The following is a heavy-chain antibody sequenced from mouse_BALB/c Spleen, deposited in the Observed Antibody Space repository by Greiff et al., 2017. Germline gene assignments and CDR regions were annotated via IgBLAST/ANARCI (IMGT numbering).Heavy chain of an antibody. CDR1: GFSLTSYG. V-gene: IGHV2-4-1*01. Sequence: VHLVESGPGLVQPSQSLSITCTVSGFSLTSYGVHWVRQSPGKGLEWLGVIWSGGSTDYNAAFISRLSISKDNSKSQVFFKMNSLQADDTAIYYCARNGYYGSAWFAYWGQGTLVTVSA. J-gene: IGHJ3*01. CDR3: ARNGYYGSAWFAY. CDR2: IWSGGST. D-gene: IGHD1-1*01.